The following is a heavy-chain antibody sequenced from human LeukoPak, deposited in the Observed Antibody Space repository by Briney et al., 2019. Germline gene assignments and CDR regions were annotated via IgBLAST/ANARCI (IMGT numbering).Heavy chain of an antibody. J-gene: IGHJ4*02. V-gene: IGHV3-30*03. CDR1: GFRFSDYA. CDR3: ARDSFGEYYFDY. CDR2: ISLDGSEE. Sequence: PGRSLRLSCAGSGFRFSDYAIHWVRQAPGKGLEWVADISLDGSEEFYGEFVKGRFTISRDNSKNTVYLQMNSLRAEDTAVYYCARDSFGEYYFDYWGQGTLVTVSS. D-gene: IGHD3-10*01.